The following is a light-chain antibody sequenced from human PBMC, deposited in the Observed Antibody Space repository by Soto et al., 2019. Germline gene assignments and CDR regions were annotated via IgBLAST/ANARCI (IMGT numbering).Light chain of an antibody. CDR1: QSVSSSY. J-gene: IGKJ5*01. V-gene: IGKV3-20*01. CDR3: QQYGSSPFT. Sequence: EIVVTQSPATLSVSPGERATLSCRASQSVSSSYLAWYQQKPGQAPRLLIYGASSRATGIPDRFSGSGSGTDFTLTISRLEPEDFAVYYCQQYGSSPFTFGQGTRLE. CDR2: GAS.